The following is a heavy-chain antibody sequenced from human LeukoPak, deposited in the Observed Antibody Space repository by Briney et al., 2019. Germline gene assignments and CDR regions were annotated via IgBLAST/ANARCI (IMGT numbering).Heavy chain of an antibody. V-gene: IGHV4-39*07. CDR2: IYYSGST. CDR3: ARDQRDSGYDLAGDY. Sequence: SETLSLTCTVSGGSISSSSYYWGWIRQPPGKGLEWIGSIYYSGSTHYNPSLKSRVTISVDTSKNQFSLKLSSVTAADTAVYYCARDQRDSGYDLAGDYWGQGTLVTVSS. D-gene: IGHD5-12*01. J-gene: IGHJ4*02. CDR1: GGSISSSSYY.